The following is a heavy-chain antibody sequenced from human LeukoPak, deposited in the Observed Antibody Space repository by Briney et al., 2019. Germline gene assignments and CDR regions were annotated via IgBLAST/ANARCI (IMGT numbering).Heavy chain of an antibody. CDR3: ARWSAAYRYYYYMDV. V-gene: IGHV4-39*07. CDR2: IYYSGST. CDR1: GGSISSSTYY. Sequence: SETLSLTCTVSGGSISSSTYYWGWIRQPPGKGLEWIGSIYYSGSTYYNPSLKSRVTMSVDTSKNQFSLKLSSVTAADTAVYYCARWSAAYRYYYYMDVWGKGTTVTVSS. J-gene: IGHJ6*03. D-gene: IGHD6-13*01.